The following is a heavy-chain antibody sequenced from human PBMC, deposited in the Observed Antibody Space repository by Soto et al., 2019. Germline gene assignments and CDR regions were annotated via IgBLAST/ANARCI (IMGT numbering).Heavy chain of an antibody. V-gene: IGHV3-33*01. D-gene: IGHD7-27*01. CDR1: GFTFSSYG. Sequence: QVQLVESGGGVVQPGRSLRLSCAASGFTFSSYGMHWVRQAPGKGLEWVAVIWYDGSNKYYADSVKGRFTISRDNSKNTLYLQMNSLRAEDTAVYYCARDLGAFDIWGQGTMVTVSS. J-gene: IGHJ3*02. CDR2: IWYDGSNK. CDR3: ARDLGAFDI.